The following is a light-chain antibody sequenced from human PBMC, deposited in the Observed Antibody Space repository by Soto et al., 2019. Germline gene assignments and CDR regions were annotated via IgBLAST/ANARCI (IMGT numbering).Light chain of an antibody. CDR2: RAS. CDR3: LQYHNLWA. V-gene: IGKV3-15*01. J-gene: IGKJ1*01. CDR1: QNIYSN. Sequence: IVITKSPSTLSVCPGERSTLSCRASQNIYSNVAWYQQRPGQAPRLLIYRASTRATGIPARFSGSGSGTEFTLTISSLQSEDFTVYSCLQYHNLWAFGQGTKVDI.